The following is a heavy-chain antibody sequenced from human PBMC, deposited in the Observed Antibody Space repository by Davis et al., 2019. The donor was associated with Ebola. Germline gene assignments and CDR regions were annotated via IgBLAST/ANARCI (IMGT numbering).Heavy chain of an antibody. CDR2: ISNSGYET. CDR1: GFTFTVYV. V-gene: IGHV3-23*01. CDR3: VATSSSLAAY. J-gene: IGHJ4*02. D-gene: IGHD6-6*01. Sequence: GESLKISCAASGFTFTVYVMSWVRQAPGKGLEWISSISNSGYETYYADSVKGRFTTSRDNSKSTLNLQMNSLRAGDTAIYYCVATSSSLAAYWGQETLVTVSS.